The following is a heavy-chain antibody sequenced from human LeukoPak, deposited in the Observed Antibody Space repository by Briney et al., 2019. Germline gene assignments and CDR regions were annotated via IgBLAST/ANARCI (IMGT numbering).Heavy chain of an antibody. J-gene: IGHJ6*03. CDR3: ARGGREQWLLQNQPSYYYYYMDV. CDR1: GYTFTGYY. CDR2: INPNSGGT. V-gene: IGHV1-2*02. D-gene: IGHD6-19*01. Sequence: ASVKVSCKASGYTFTGYYMHWVRQAPGQGLEWMGWINPNSGGTNYAQKFQGRVTMTRDTSISTAYMELSRLRPDDTAVYYCARGGREQWLLQNQPSYYYYYMDVWGKGTTVTISS.